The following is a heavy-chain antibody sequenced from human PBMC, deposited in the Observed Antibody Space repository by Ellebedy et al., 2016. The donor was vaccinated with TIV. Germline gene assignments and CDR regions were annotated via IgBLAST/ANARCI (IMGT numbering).Heavy chain of an antibody. J-gene: IGHJ3*02. V-gene: IGHV4-59*01. CDR3: ARVVWQQPVSYAFDI. Sequence: MPSETLSLTCTISGGSISSYYWSWIRQPPGKGLEWIGYISYSGSTNYNPSLKRRVTISVDTSKNQFSLRLRSVTAADTAVYYCARVVWQQPVSYAFDIWGQGTMVTVSS. CDR2: ISYSGST. CDR1: GGSISSYY. D-gene: IGHD6-13*01.